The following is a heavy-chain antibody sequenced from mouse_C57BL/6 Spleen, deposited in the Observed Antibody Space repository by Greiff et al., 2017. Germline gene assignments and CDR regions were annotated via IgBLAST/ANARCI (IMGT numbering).Heavy chain of an antibody. D-gene: IGHD1-1*02. CDR2: ISCGGGYI. Sequence: EVMLVESGAGLVKPGGSLKLSCAASGFTFTSYAMSWVRQTPEKRLEWVAYISCGGGYIFYPDTVKGRFTSARDNASNNLYLQMSRLRSEDTAKYCCTRGGGYGTYACDYWGKGTSVTVA. CDR3: TRGGGYGTYACDY. J-gene: IGHJ4*01. V-gene: IGHV5-9-1*02. CDR1: GFTFTSYA.